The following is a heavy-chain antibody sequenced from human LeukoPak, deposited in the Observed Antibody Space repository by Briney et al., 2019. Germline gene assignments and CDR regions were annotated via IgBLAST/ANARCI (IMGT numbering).Heavy chain of an antibody. D-gene: IGHD5-12*01. CDR1: GFNFGDYY. Sequence: GGSLGLSCAASGFNFGDYYMTWIRQAPGQGLEWIAYINSNGYTIYYTDSVKGRFTIYRDNDNNSLYLQMNGLRADDTAIYYCARDRRTPHSAYDWGHLDYWGQGILVTVSS. J-gene: IGHJ4*02. CDR3: ARDRRTPHSAYDWGHLDY. CDR2: INSNGYTI. V-gene: IGHV3-11*01.